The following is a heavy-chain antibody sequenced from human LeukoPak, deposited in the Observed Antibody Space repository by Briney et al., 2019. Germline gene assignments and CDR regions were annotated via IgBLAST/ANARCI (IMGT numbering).Heavy chain of an antibody. V-gene: IGHV4-4*02. J-gene: IGHJ6*04. CDR2: IYHSGST. D-gene: IGHD2-15*01. CDR1: GGSISSSNW. CDR3: ARDGPGCSGGSCLYYYYYYGMDV. Sequence: SGTLSLTCAVSGGSISSSNWWSWVRQPPGEGLEWIGEIYHSGSTNYNPSLKSRVTISVDKSKNQFSLKLSSVTAADTAVYYCARDGPGCSGGSCLYYYYYYGMDVWGKGTTVTVPS.